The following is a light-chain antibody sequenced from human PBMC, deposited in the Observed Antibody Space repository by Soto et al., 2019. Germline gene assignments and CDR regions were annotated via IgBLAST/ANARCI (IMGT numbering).Light chain of an antibody. J-gene: IGKJ4*01. CDR1: QSISSY. CDR3: QQYGTSPELT. Sequence: EVVLTQSPGTLSLYPGETATLSCRASQSISSYLAWYQQKPGQAPRLLIYDASSRATGIPDRFSGSGSGTDFTLTISRLEPEDFAGYYCQQYGTSPELTFGGGTNVEIE. CDR2: DAS. V-gene: IGKV3-20*01.